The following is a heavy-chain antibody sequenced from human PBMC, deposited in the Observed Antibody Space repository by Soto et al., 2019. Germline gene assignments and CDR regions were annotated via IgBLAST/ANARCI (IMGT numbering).Heavy chain of an antibody. Sequence: QVQLQESGPGLVKPSQTLSLTCTVSGGSISSGDYYWSWIRQPPGKGLEWIGYIYYSGSTYYNPSLKSRVTISVDTSKNQFSLKLSSVTAADTAVYYCARVTYDSSGYLDAFDIWGQGTMVTVSS. V-gene: IGHV4-30-4*01. CDR2: IYYSGST. CDR3: ARVTYDSSGYLDAFDI. J-gene: IGHJ3*02. D-gene: IGHD3-22*01. CDR1: GGSISSGDYY.